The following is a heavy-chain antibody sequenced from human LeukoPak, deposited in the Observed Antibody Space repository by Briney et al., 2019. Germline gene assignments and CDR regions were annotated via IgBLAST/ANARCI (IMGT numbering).Heavy chain of an antibody. CDR2: MYYSGST. CDR3: ARGVAGYGPYDY. V-gene: IGHV4-59*01. J-gene: IGHJ4*02. CDR1: GDSISTYY. D-gene: IGHD5-12*01. Sequence: PPETLSLTCTVSGDSISTYYWSWIRQPPGKGLEWIGYMYYSGSTNYNPSLKSRVTISLDTHKNQFFLRLNSVTAADTAVYYCARGVAGYGPYDYWGQGTLVTVSS.